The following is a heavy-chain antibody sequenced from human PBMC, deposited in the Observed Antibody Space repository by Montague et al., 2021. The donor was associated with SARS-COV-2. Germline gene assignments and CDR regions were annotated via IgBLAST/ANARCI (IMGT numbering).Heavy chain of an antibody. CDR1: GFSLSTSGMC. D-gene: IGHD3-10*01. J-gene: IGHJ6*02. CDR2: IDWDDDK. V-gene: IGHV2-70*11. CDR3: ARTAGTDYTGYYYYAMDV. Sequence: PALVKPTQTLTLTCTFSGFSLSTSGMCVSWIRQPPGKALEWLARIDWDDDKYYSTFLKTRLTISKDTSKNQVVLTMTNMDPVDTATYYCARTAGTDYTGYYYYAMDVWGQGTTVTVSS.